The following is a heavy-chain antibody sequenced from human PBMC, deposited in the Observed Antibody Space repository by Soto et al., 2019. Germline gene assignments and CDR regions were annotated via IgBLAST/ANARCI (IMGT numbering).Heavy chain of an antibody. Sequence: SSETLSLTCTVSGGSISNEYWSWIRQPPGKGLEWIGHISHSGSTNYNPSLKSRVTISVDTSKRQFSLKLSSVTAADTAVYYCAREARGVISGMDVWGQGTTVPVSS. CDR3: AREARGVISGMDV. J-gene: IGHJ6*02. CDR1: GGSISNEY. V-gene: IGHV4-59*01. CDR2: ISHSGST. D-gene: IGHD3-10*01.